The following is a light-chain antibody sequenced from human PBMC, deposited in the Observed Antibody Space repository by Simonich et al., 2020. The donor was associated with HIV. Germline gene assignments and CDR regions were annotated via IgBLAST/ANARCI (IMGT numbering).Light chain of an antibody. V-gene: IGLV4-69*01. Sequence: QLVLTQSPSASASLGASVKLTCTLSSGHSSYAIAWHQQQPEKGPRYLMKVNSDGSNSEGVGIPVRFSGSSSGAERYLTISSLQSEDETDYYCQTWGTGILVFGGGTKLTVL. CDR3: QTWGTGILV. CDR1: SGHSSYA. J-gene: IGLJ3*02. CDR2: VNSDGSN.